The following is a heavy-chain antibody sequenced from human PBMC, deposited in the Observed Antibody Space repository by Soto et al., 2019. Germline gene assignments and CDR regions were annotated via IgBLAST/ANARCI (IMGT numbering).Heavy chain of an antibody. CDR3: ARVLDCSGGSCPVDYYYYGMDV. J-gene: IGHJ6*02. CDR2: IIPIFGTA. CDR1: GGTFSSYA. V-gene: IGHV1-69*13. Sequence: ASVKVSCKAAGGTFSSYAISWVRQAPGQGLEWMGGIIPIFGTANYAQKFQGRVTITADESTSTAYMELSSLRSEDTAVYYCARVLDCSGGSCPVDYYYYGMDVWG. D-gene: IGHD2-15*01.